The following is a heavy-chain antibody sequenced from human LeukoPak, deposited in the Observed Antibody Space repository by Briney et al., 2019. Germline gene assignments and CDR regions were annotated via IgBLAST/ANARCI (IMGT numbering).Heavy chain of an antibody. CDR2: INPNSGGT. D-gene: IGHD3-10*01. Sequence: ASVRVSCKASGYTFSGYNIHWVRQAPGQGVERMGWINPNSGGTNFAPTFHGRVSITRETAIRTAYMEMTRQRSDDTAVYYCARGDKKENQSGPSGYFDLWGQGTLVTVSS. J-gene: IGHJ5*02. V-gene: IGHV1-2*02. CDR3: ARGDKKENQSGPSGYFDL. CDR1: GYTFSGYN.